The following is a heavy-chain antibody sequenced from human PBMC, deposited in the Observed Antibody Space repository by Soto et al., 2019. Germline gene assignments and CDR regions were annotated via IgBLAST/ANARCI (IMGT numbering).Heavy chain of an antibody. D-gene: IGHD2-15*01. CDR3: ARTSTLGYCSGSRCYSGN. J-gene: IGHJ4*02. CDR2: IHNSGART. CDR1: GYTFTSYY. V-gene: IGHV1-46*03. Sequence: GASVKVSCKASGYTFTSYYMDWLGHAPGQGLEWIGIIHNSGARTRHEQQFQGRVTMTRDTSTSTVYMELSSPTSEEKAVYYCARTSTLGYCSGSRCYSGNWGQGTLVTVSS.